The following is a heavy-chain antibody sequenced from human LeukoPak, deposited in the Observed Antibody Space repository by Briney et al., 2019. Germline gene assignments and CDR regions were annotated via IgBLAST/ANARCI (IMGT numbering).Heavy chain of an antibody. CDR1: GYTFTGYY. CDR2: INPSGGST. J-gene: IGHJ5*02. Sequence: ASVKVSCKASGYTFTGYYMHWVRQAPGQGLEWMGIINPSGGSTSYAQKFQGRVTMTRDTSISTAYMELSRLRSDDTAVYYCTRDAESLPPDIVVVPAAPNWFDPWGQGTLVTVSS. CDR3: TRDAESLPPDIVVVPAAPNWFDP. V-gene: IGHV1-2*02. D-gene: IGHD2-2*01.